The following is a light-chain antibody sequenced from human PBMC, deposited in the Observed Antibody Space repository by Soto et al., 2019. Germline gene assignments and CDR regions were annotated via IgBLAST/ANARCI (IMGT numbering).Light chain of an antibody. CDR2: EVS. CDR1: STDVGGYKY. CDR3: SSYTTNSTLV. Sequence: SVRDNAAYGSGSPGQSITISCTGTSTDVGGYKYVSWYQQYPGKAPKLMIFEVSNRPSGVSNRFSGSKSGNTASLTISGLQAEDEADYYCSSYTTNSTLVFGGGTQLTVL. V-gene: IGLV2-14*01. J-gene: IGLJ3*02.